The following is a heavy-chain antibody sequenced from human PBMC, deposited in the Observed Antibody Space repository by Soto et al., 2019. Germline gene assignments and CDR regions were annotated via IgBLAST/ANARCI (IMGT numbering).Heavy chain of an antibody. J-gene: IGHJ6*03. CDR2: IYYSGST. CDR1: GGSISSGGYY. CDR3: ARRFWSGYYRGAENYYYMDV. V-gene: IGHV4-31*03. D-gene: IGHD3-3*01. Sequence: QVQLQESGPGLVKPSQTLSLTCTVSGGSISSGGYYWSWIRQHPGKGLEWIGYIYYSGSTYYNPSLKSRVTISVDTSKNQFSLKLSSVTDADTAVYYCARRFWSGYYRGAENYYYMDVWGKGTTVTVSS.